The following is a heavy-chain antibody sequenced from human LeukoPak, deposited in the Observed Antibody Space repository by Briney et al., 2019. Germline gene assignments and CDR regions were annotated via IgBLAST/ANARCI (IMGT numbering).Heavy chain of an antibody. D-gene: IGHD2-2*01. V-gene: IGHV3-11*01. CDR2: ISSSGSAI. Sequence: GESLRLSCAASGLTFSDYYMSWIRQAPGQGLEWVSYISSSGSAIYYADSVKGRFTISRDNAKNSLYLQMNSLRAEDTAVYYCARDEGTNFDYWGQGTLVTVSS. CDR1: GLTFSDYY. J-gene: IGHJ4*02. CDR3: ARDEGTNFDY.